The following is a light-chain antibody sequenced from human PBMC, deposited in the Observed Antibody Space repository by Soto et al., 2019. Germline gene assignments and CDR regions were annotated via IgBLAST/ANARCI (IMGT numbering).Light chain of an antibody. Sequence: QSVLTQPPSASGTHGQRVTISCSGSSSNIGTNYVSCYQQLPGTAPKLLIYSNNQRPSGVPDRFSGTKSGTSASLAIRGLRSEDEAEYYCAAWDDSLSVFGTGTKVTVL. CDR1: SSNIGTNY. J-gene: IGLJ1*01. CDR2: SNN. CDR3: AAWDDSLSV. V-gene: IGLV1-47*02.